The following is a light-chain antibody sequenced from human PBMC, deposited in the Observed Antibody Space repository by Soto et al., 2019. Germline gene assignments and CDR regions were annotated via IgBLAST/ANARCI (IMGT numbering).Light chain of an antibody. CDR2: AAS. CDR3: QQYYSYPRGT. J-gene: IGKJ2*01. Sequence: AIRMTQSPSSLSASTGDRVTITCRASQGISSYLAWYQQKQGKAPKLLIYAASTLQSGVPSRFSGSGSGTDFTLTISCLQSEDFATYYCQQYYSYPRGTFGQGTKLEIK. V-gene: IGKV1-8*01. CDR1: QGISSY.